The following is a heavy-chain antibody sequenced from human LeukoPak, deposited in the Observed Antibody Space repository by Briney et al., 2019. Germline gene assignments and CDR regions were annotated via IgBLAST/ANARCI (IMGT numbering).Heavy chain of an antibody. D-gene: IGHD3-3*01. V-gene: IGHV3-7*01. CDR1: GFTFSSYW. J-gene: IGHJ4*02. CDR2: IKQDGSEK. CDR3: ARDQGFWGVYYCDS. Sequence: GGSLRLSCAASGFTFSSYWMSWVRQAPGKGLEWVANIKQDGSEKYYVDSVKGRFTISRDNAKNSLYLQMNSLRAEDTAVYYCARDQGFWGVYYCDSWGQGTLVTVSS.